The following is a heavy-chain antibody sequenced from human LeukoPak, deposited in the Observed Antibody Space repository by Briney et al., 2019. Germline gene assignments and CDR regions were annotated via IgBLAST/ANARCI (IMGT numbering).Heavy chain of an antibody. J-gene: IGHJ4*02. Sequence: GGSLRLSCAASGFTFSSYSMNWVRQAPGKGLEWVSSISSSSSYIYYADSVKGRFTISRDNAKNSLYLQMNSLRAEDTAVYYCARDPVEMATPNFDCWGQGTLVTVSS. CDR3: ARDPVEMATPNFDC. V-gene: IGHV3-21*01. CDR2: ISSSSSYI. CDR1: GFTFSSYS. D-gene: IGHD5-24*01.